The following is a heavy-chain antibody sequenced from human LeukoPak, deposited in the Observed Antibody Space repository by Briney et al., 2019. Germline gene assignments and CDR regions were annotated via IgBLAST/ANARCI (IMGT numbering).Heavy chain of an antibody. V-gene: IGHV3-21*06. CDR3: ARGPISVVAALGIFDY. J-gene: IGHJ4*02. CDR1: GFTFSSYS. Sequence: GGSLRLSCAASGFTFSSYSMNWLRQAPGKGLEWVSSISSSSSYIYYADSVKGRFTFSRDNAKNSLYLQMNSLRAEDTAMYYCARGPISVVAALGIFDYWGQGTLVTVSS. D-gene: IGHD2-15*01. CDR2: ISSSSSYI.